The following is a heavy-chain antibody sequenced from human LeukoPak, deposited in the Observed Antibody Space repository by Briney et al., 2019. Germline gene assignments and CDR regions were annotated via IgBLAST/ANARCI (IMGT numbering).Heavy chain of an antibody. CDR1: GFTVSSNY. CDR2: ISGSGGST. CDR3: ARGGVHYGDYEKYFQH. D-gene: IGHD4-17*01. J-gene: IGHJ1*01. V-gene: IGHV3-53*01. Sequence: QSGGSLRLSCAASGFTVSSNYMSWARQAPGKGLEWVSSISGSGGSTYYADSVKGRFTISRDNAKNSLYLQMNSLRAEDTAVYYCARGGVHYGDYEKYFQHWGQGTLVTVSS.